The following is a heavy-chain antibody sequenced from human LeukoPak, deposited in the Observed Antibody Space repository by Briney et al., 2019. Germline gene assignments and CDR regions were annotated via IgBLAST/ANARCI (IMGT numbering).Heavy chain of an antibody. D-gene: IGHD2-21*02. CDR2: ISSSSSYI. CDR3: ARGDPSVVTAIRGGYYFDY. V-gene: IGHV3-21*01. CDR1: GFTFSSYG. Sequence: GGSLRLSCAASGFTFSSYGMHWVRQAPGKGLEWVSSISSSSSYIYYADSVKGRFTISRDNAKNSLYLQMNSLRAEDTAVYYCARGDPSVVTAIRGGYYFDYWGQGTLVTVSS. J-gene: IGHJ4*02.